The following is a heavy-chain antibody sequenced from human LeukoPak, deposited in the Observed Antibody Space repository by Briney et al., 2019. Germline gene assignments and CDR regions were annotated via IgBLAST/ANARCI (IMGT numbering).Heavy chain of an antibody. D-gene: IGHD4-17*01. Sequence: GGSLRLSCAASGFTFSIYAMSWVRQAPGKGLEWVSAISGSGGSTYYADSVKGRFTISRDNSKNTLYLQMNSLRAEDTAVYYCAKAESNYGDYVPWDYWGQGTLVTVSS. CDR2: ISGSGGST. CDR1: GFTFSIYA. V-gene: IGHV3-23*01. J-gene: IGHJ4*02. CDR3: AKAESNYGDYVPWDY.